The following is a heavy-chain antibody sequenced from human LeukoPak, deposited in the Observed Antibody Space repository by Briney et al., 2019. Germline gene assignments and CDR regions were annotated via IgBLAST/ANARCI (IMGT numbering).Heavy chain of an antibody. Sequence: ASVKVSCKASGYTFTGYYMHWVRQAPGQGLEWMGWINPNSGGTNYAQKFQGWVTMTRDTSISTAYMELSRLRSDDTAVYHCARAESVIVVVPAAGLDYWGQGTLVTVSS. CDR1: GYTFTGYY. V-gene: IGHV1-2*04. J-gene: IGHJ4*02. CDR2: INPNSGGT. CDR3: ARAESVIVVVPAAGLDY. D-gene: IGHD2-2*01.